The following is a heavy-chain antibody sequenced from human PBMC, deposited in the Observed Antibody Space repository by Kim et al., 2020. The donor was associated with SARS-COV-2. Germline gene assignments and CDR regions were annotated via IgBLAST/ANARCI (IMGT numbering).Heavy chain of an antibody. CDR3: AKCEDSYGNDAPQI. Sequence: GGSLRLSCAASGFTFSNYAMTWVRQAPGKGLEWVSYIRGGGAGPLYTDSVKGRFIISRDNSKNTLYLEMNNLSAEDTAVYYCAKCEDSYGNDAPQIWGQGTVVTVSS. J-gene: IGHJ3*01. CDR2: IRGGGAGP. V-gene: IGHV3-23*01. D-gene: IGHD5-18*01. CDR1: GFTFSNYA.